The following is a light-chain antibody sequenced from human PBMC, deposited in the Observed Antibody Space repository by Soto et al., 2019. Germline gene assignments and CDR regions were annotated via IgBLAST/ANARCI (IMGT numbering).Light chain of an antibody. J-gene: IGLJ1*01. CDR2: DVS. CDR1: SSDVGGYNY. V-gene: IGLV2-11*01. CDR3: CSFAGSYNFV. Sequence: QSVLTQPRSVSGSPGQSVTISCTGTSSDVGGYNYVSWYQQHPGKAPKLMIYDVSKRPSGVPDRFSGSKSGNTASLTISGLQAEYESDYYCCSFAGSYNFVFGTGTKVTVL.